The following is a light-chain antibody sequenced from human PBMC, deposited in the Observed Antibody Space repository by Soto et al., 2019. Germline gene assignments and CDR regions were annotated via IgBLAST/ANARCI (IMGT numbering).Light chain of an antibody. V-gene: IGLV2-18*02. Sequence: QSALTQPPSVSGSPGQSVTISCTGTSSDVGSYNRVSWYQQPPGTAPKLMIYDVSNRPSGVPDRFSGSKSGNTASLTISGLQAEDEADYYCSSYTSSSTFAFGGGTKVTVL. CDR3: SSYTSSSTFA. CDR1: SSDVGSYNR. J-gene: IGLJ2*01. CDR2: DVS.